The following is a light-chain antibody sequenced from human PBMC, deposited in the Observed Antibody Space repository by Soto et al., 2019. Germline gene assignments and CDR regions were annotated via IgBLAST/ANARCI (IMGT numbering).Light chain of an antibody. CDR3: PQYHSHPVT. CDR1: QGINDF. J-gene: IGKJ4*01. CDR2: AAS. Sequence: DIQMTQSPSSLSASVGDTVTITCRASQGINDFLAWFQQKPGKAPKPLISAASSLQSGVPSQYSGSGSNRHCTLTINSLQPDCSATYYCPQYHSHPVTCRGGTKVEI. V-gene: IGKV1-16*02.